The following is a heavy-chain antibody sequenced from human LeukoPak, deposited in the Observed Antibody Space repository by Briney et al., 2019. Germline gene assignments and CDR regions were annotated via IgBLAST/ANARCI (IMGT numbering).Heavy chain of an antibody. CDR1: GYIFASYG. J-gene: IGHJ4*02. CDR2: INVYNGNT. Sequence: VASVKVSCKTSGYIFASYGISWVRQAPGQGPEWMAWINVYNGNTNFTQKFQGRVTLTTDTATSTAYMELTNLTSDDTAVYYCARDRQLVGSLLVYWGQGTLVTVSS. D-gene: IGHD1-1*01. V-gene: IGHV1-18*01. CDR3: ARDRQLVGSLLVY.